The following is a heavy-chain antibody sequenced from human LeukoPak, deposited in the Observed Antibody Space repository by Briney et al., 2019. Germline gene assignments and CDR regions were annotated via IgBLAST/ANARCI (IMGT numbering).Heavy chain of an antibody. CDR3: AGSIAARLDY. D-gene: IGHD6-6*01. V-gene: IGHV4-34*01. CDR1: GXSFSDYY. J-gene: IGHJ4*02. CDR2: INHSGST. Sequence: PSETLSLTCAVYGXSFSDYYGSWIRQPPGKGLEWIGEINHSGSTNYNPSLKSRVTISVDTSKNQFSLKLSSVTAADTAVYYCAGSIAARLDYWGQGTLVTVSS.